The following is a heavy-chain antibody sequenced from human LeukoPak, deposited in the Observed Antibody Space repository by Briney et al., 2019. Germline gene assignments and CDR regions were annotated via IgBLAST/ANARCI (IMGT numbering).Heavy chain of an antibody. Sequence: GASVKVSCKASGYTFTSYYMHWVRQAPGQGLEWMGIINPSGGSTSYAQKFQGRVTMTRDTSTSTVYMELSSLRSEDTAVYYCAREVVSTVRVKEAFDYWGQGTLVTVSS. D-gene: IGHD4-17*01. V-gene: IGHV1-46*01. CDR1: GYTFTSYY. CDR3: AREVVSTVRVKEAFDY. J-gene: IGHJ4*02. CDR2: INPSGGST.